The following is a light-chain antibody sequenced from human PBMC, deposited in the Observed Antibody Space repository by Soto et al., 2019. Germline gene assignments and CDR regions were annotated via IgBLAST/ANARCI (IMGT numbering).Light chain of an antibody. CDR1: QRVSSRY. J-gene: IGKJ2*01. CDR3: QQYGSSGYT. CDR2: GAS. V-gene: IGKV3-20*01. Sequence: EIVLTQSPGTLSLSPGERATLSCRASQRVSSRYLAWYQQKPGQAPRLLIYGASSRATSIPDRFSDSGSGTDFTLTISRLEPEDIAVYYCQQYGSSGYTFGQGTKLEIK.